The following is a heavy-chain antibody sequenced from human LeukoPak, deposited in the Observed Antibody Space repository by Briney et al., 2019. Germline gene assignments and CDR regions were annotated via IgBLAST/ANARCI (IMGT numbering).Heavy chain of an antibody. Sequence: GGSLRLSCAASGFTFSSYGMHWVRQAPGKGLEWVAFIRYDGSNKYYADSVKGRFTISRDNSKNTLYLQMNSLRAEDTAVYYCAKAGGDYVGYYKDVWGKGTTVTISS. CDR3: AKAGGDYVGYYKDV. CDR2: IRYDGSNK. D-gene: IGHD4-17*01. V-gene: IGHV3-30*02. CDR1: GFTFSSYG. J-gene: IGHJ6*03.